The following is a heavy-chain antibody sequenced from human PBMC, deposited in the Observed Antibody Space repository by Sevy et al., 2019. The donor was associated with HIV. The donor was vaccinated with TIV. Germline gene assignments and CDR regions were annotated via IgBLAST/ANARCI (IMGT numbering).Heavy chain of an antibody. V-gene: IGHV3-33*01. J-gene: IGHJ3*02. CDR3: ASLPNNYYDISGYSGDDAFDI. Sequence: GGSLRLSCVASGFTFSSYGMHWVRQAPGKGLEWVAVIWNDRTNKNYADSVKGRFTISRDNSKNTQYLQMNSLRAEGTAVYYCASLPNNYYDISGYSGDDAFDIWGQGTMVTVSS. D-gene: IGHD3-22*01. CDR2: IWNDRTNK. CDR1: GFTFSSYG.